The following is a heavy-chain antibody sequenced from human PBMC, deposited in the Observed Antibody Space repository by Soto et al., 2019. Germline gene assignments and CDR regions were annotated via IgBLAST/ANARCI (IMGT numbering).Heavy chain of an antibody. CDR3: ASNLGLGELSFYYFDY. Sequence: ASVKVSCKASGYTFTSYDINWVRQATGQGLEWMGWMNPNSGNTGYAQKLQGRVTMTRNTSISTAYMELSSLRSEDTAVYYCASNLGLGELSFYYFDYWGQGTLVTVSS. CDR2: MNPNSGNT. D-gene: IGHD3-16*02. CDR1: GYTFTSYD. V-gene: IGHV1-8*01. J-gene: IGHJ4*02.